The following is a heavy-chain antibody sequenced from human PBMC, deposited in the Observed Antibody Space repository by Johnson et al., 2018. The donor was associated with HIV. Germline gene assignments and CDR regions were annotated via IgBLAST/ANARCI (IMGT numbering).Heavy chain of an antibody. CDR1: GFTFNNAW. CDR3: ARGIAVSNWVDI. V-gene: IGHV3-15*01. J-gene: IGHJ3*02. Sequence: EVQLVESGGGLVKPGGSLRLSCAASGFTFNNAWMNWVRQAPGKGLEWVGRIKSKTDGGTADYAAPVKGRFTISRDNSKNTLYLQMGSLRAEDTAVYYCARGIAVSNWVDIWGQGTMVTVSS. CDR2: IKSKTDGGTA. D-gene: IGHD6-19*01.